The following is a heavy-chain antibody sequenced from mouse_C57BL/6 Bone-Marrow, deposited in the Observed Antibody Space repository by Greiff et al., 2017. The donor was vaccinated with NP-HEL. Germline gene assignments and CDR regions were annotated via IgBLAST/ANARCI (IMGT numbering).Heavy chain of an antibody. D-gene: IGHD1-2*01. CDR2: INPNNGGT. Sequence: EVKLQESGPELVKPGASVKIPCKASGYTFTDYNMDWVKQSHGKSLEWIGDINPNNGGTIYNQKFKGKATLTVDKSSSTAYMELRSLTSEDTAVYYCARTLSLWLQGMDYWGQGTSVTVSS. V-gene: IGHV1-18*01. CDR1: GYTFTDYN. CDR3: ARTLSLWLQGMDY. J-gene: IGHJ4*01.